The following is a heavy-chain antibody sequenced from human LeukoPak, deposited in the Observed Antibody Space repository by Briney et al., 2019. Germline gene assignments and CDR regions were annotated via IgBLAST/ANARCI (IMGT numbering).Heavy chain of an antibody. CDR1: GFTFSSYA. J-gene: IGHJ4*02. CDR2: ISSNGGST. V-gene: IGHV3-64*01. D-gene: IGHD2-2*01. Sequence: GGSLRLSCAASGFTFSSYAMHWVRQAPGKGLEYVSAISSNGGSTYYANSVKGRFTISRDNSKNTLYLQMGSLRAEDMAVYYCARGTFVGTSCLVFDYWGQGTLVTVSS. CDR3: ARGTFVGTSCLVFDY.